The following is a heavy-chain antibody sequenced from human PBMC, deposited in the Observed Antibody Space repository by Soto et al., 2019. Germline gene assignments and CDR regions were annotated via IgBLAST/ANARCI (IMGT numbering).Heavy chain of an antibody. D-gene: IGHD6-6*01. Sequence: EVQLLESGGGLVQPGESLRISCAASGFTFSSYAMSWVRQAPGKGLEWVSVISGSDDSTYYADSVKGRFTISRDNSKNTLYLQMNSLRAEDTAVYYCAKRSSSSTFDYWCQGTLVTVSS. CDR3: AKRSSSSTFDY. V-gene: IGHV3-23*01. J-gene: IGHJ4*02. CDR2: ISGSDDST. CDR1: GFTFSSYA.